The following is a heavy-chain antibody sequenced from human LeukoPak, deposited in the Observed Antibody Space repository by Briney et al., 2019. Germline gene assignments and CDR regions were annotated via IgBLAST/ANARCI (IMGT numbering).Heavy chain of an antibody. D-gene: IGHD4-17*01. J-gene: IGHJ5*02. V-gene: IGHV4-31*03. CDR3: ARVRDYGWFDP. Sequence: PSETLSLTCTVSGGSISSGGYYWSWIRQHPGKGLEYIGYIYYTGSTYYNPSLQSRVTISVDTSKKQFSLKVSSVTAADTAVYYCARVRDYGWFDPWGQGTLVTVSS. CDR2: IYYTGST. CDR1: GGSISSGGYY.